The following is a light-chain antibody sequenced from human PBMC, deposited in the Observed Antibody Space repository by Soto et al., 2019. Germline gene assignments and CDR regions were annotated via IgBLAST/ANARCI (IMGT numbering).Light chain of an antibody. CDR2: GAS. CDR3: QQYNNWPQT. V-gene: IGKV3-15*01. J-gene: IGKJ1*01. CDR1: QSVSNN. Sequence: EIVMTQSPATLSASPGERATLSCRASQSVSNNLAWYQQKPGQAPRLLIYGASTRATAIPARFSGSGSGTEFTLTISSLQSEDFAVYYCQQYNNWPQTFGQGTKVEIK.